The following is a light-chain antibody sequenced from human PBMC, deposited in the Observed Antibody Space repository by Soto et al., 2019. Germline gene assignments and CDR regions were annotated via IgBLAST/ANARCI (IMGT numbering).Light chain of an antibody. V-gene: IGKV3-11*01. J-gene: IGKJ1*01. CDR1: QSVSSY. Sequence: EIVWTQSPATLSLSPGERATLSCRASQSVSSYLAWYQQKPGQAPGLLIYNASNRATGIPARFSGSGSGTDFTLTISSLEPEDFAVYYCQQHSNWPRTFGQGTKV. CDR3: QQHSNWPRT. CDR2: NAS.